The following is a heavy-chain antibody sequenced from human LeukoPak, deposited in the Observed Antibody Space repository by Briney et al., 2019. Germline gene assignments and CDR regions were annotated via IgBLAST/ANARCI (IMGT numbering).Heavy chain of an antibody. CDR3: AKGVTSSYYYYYGMDV. CDR1: GFTFSSYA. D-gene: IGHD2-2*01. CDR2: ISGSGGST. V-gene: IGHV3-23*01. Sequence: GGSLRLSCAASGFTFSSYAMSWVRQAPGKGLEWVSAISGSGGSTYYADSVKGRFTISRDNSKNTLYLQMNSLRAEDAAVYYCAKGVTSSYYYYYGMDVWGQGTTVTVSS. J-gene: IGHJ6*02.